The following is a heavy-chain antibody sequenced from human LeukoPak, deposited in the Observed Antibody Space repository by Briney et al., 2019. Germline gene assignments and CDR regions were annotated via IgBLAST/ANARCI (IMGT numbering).Heavy chain of an antibody. J-gene: IGHJ4*02. Sequence: PSETLSLTCTVSGGSISSYYWSWIRQPPGKGLEWIGYIYHTGSTNYNPSLKSRVTISIDTSKNQFSLKLSSVTAADTAVYYCARGEWFGEFQFDSWGPGTLVTVSS. CDR2: IYHTGST. V-gene: IGHV4-59*01. CDR3: ARGEWFGEFQFDS. CDR1: GGSISSYY. D-gene: IGHD3-10*01.